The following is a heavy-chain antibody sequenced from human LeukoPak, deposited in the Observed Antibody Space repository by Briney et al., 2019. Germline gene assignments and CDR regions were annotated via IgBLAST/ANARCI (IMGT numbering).Heavy chain of an antibody. V-gene: IGHV4-61*01. CDR1: GGSVSSGSYY. CDR2: IYYSGST. Sequence: SETLSLTCTVSGGSVSSGSYYWSWIRQPPGKGLEWIGYIYYSGSTNYNPSLKSRVTISVDTSKNQFSLKLSSVTAADTAVYYCARGDSYESDYWGQGTLVTVSS. CDR3: ARGDSYESDY. J-gene: IGHJ4*02. D-gene: IGHD3-22*01.